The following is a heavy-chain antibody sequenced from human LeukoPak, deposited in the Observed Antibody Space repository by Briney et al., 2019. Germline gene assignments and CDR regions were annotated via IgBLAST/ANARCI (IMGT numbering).Heavy chain of an antibody. Sequence: ASVKVSCTASGYTFANFGITWVRQAPGQGLEWMGWISVYNGNTNYAQKLQGRVTLTTDTSTSTAYMELSSLRSDDTALYYCARTCSSSSCYMVHWGQGTLVTVSS. J-gene: IGHJ4*02. CDR2: ISVYNGNT. CDR3: ARTCSSSSCYMVH. D-gene: IGHD2-2*02. CDR1: GYTFANFG. V-gene: IGHV1-18*01.